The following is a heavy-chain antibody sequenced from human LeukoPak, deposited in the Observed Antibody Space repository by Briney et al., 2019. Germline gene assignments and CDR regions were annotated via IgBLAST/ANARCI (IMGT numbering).Heavy chain of an antibody. V-gene: IGHV3-48*03. J-gene: IGHJ5*02. CDR1: GFTFDDYG. CDR2: ISSSGSTI. CDR3: ARDRTYYYDSNL. Sequence: TGGSLRLSCAASGFTFDDYGMSWVRQAPGKGLEWVSYISSSGSTIYYADSEKGRFTISRDNAKNSLYLQMNSLRAEDTAVYYCARDRTYYYDSNLWGQGTLVTVSS. D-gene: IGHD3-22*01.